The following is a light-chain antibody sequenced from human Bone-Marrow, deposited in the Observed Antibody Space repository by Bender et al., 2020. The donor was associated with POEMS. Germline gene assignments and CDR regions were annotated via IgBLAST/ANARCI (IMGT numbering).Light chain of an antibody. V-gene: IGLV2-23*02. CDR1: SSDVGAYNL. CDR2: EVR. CDR3: CSYAGSSAV. Sequence: QSALTQPASVSGSPGQSISMSCTGASSDVGAYNLVSWYQQHPGKAPKLLIYEVRKRPSGVSNRFSGSKSDNTASLTISGLQADDEADYYCCSYAGSSAVFGTGTKVTVL. J-gene: IGLJ1*01.